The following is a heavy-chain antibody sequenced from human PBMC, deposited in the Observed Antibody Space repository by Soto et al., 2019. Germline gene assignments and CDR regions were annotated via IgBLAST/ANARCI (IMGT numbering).Heavy chain of an antibody. V-gene: IGHV3-30-3*01. CDR2: ISYDGSNK. CDR3: AREPQMEGYSYGYYYGMDV. Sequence: QVQLVESGGGVVQPGRSLRLSCAASGFTFSSYAMHWVRQAPGKGLEWVAVISYDGSNKYYADSVKGRFTISRDNSKNTLYLQMNRLRAEDTAVYYCAREPQMEGYSYGYYYGMDVWGQGTTVTVSS. D-gene: IGHD5-18*01. CDR1: GFTFSSYA. J-gene: IGHJ6*02.